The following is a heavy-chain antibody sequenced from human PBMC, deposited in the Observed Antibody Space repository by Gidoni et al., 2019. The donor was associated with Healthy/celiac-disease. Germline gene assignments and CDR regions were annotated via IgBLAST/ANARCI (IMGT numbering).Heavy chain of an antibody. CDR1: GGSISSYS. CDR2: IYTSGST. V-gene: IGHV4-4*07. Sequence: QVQLQESGPGLVKPSETLSLTCTVPGGSISSYSWSWIRQPAGKGLEWIGRIYTSGSTNYNPSLKSRVTMSVDTSKNQFSLKLSSVTAADTAVYYCARDYPAYCGGDCYFYWGQGTLVTVSS. D-gene: IGHD2-21*02. J-gene: IGHJ4*02. CDR3: ARDYPAYCGGDCYFY.